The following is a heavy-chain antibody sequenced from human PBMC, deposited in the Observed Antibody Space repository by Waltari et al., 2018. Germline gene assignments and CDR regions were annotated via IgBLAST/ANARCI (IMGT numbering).Heavy chain of an antibody. D-gene: IGHD3-22*01. CDR2: IIPIFGTA. CDR1: GGTFSSYA. V-gene: IGHV1-69*12. Sequence: QVQLVQSGAEVKKPGSSVKVSCKASGGTFSSYAISWVRQAPGQGLEWMGGIIPIFGTANYAQKFQGRVTITADESASPAYMELSSLRSQDTAVYYCARGHDSSGYLGDYWGQGTLVTVSS. CDR3: ARGHDSSGYLGDY. J-gene: IGHJ4*02.